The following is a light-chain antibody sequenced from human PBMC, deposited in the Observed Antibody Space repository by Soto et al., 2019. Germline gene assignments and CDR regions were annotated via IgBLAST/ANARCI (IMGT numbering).Light chain of an antibody. CDR1: QGIANY. Sequence: DIQMTQSPSSLSASVGDRVTVTCQASQGIANYLNWYQQKPGKAPKVLIYDPSTLEKGVPSRFSGSGSGTDFTFTISSLQPEDIATYYCQQYDDLLPTFGQGTKLEIK. V-gene: IGKV1-33*01. CDR2: DPS. J-gene: IGKJ2*01. CDR3: QQYDDLLPT.